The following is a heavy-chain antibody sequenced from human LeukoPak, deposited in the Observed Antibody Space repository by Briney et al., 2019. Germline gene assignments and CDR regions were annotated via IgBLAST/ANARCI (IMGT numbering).Heavy chain of an antibody. D-gene: IGHD3-22*01. CDR3: ATFGFARRRYYDSSGYPYQDY. CDR1: GYTLTELS. CDR2: FDPEDGET. J-gene: IGHJ4*02. V-gene: IGHV1-24*01. Sequence: ASVKVSCKVSGYTLTELSMHWVRQAPGKGLEGMGGFDPEDGETIYAQKFQGRVTMTEDTSTDTAYMELSSLRSEDTAVYYCATFGFARRRYYDSSGYPYQDYWGQGTLVTVSS.